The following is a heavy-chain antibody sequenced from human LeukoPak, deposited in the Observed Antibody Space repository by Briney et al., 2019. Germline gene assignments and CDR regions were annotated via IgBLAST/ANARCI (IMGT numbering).Heavy chain of an antibody. CDR3: AREHRGSGSYYIPSLDYYYYYGMDV. CDR1: GYTFTSYG. D-gene: IGHD3-10*01. J-gene: IGHJ6*02. V-gene: IGHV1-18*01. Sequence: GASVKVSCKASGYTFTSYGISWVRQAPGQGLEWMGWISAYNGNTNYAQKLQGRVTMTTDTSTSTAYMELRSLRSDDTAVYYCAREHRGSGSYYIPSLDYYYYYGMDVWGQGTTVTVSS. CDR2: ISAYNGNT.